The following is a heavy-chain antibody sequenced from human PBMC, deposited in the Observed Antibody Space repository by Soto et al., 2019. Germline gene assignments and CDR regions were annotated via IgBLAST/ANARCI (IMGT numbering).Heavy chain of an antibody. CDR3: AKDHYYDRYYFDY. V-gene: IGHV3-33*06. CDR2: IWYGGSNK. Sequence: PGGSLRLSCAASGFTFSSYGMHWVRQAPGKGLEWVSAIWYGGSNKYYADSVKGRFTISRDNSKNTLYLQMNSLRAEDTAVYYCAKDHYYDRYYFDYWGQGTLVTVSS. J-gene: IGHJ4*02. CDR1: GFTFSSYG. D-gene: IGHD3-22*01.